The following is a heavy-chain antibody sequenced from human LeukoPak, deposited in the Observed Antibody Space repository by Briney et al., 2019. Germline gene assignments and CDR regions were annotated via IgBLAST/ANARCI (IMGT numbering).Heavy chain of an antibody. CDR2: INPKSGGT. Sequence: ASVKVSCKASGYTFSGYYMHWVRQAPGQGLEWMGWINPKSGGTNEAQKFHDRVTMTRDTSIRTAYMEVSRLRSDDTAVYYCARSPDILTGVNFDYRGQGTLVTVSS. CDR1: GYTFSGYY. CDR3: ARSPDILTGVNFDY. V-gene: IGHV1-2*02. J-gene: IGHJ4*02. D-gene: IGHD3-9*01.